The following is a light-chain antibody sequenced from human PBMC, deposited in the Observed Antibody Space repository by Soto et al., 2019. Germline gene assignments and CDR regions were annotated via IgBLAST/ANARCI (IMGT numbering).Light chain of an antibody. V-gene: IGLV4-69*01. J-gene: IGLJ2*01. CDR3: QTWGTGVI. CDR2: LKSDGSH. CDR1: SGHSSYA. Sequence: QSVLTQSPSASASLGASVKLTCTLSSGHSSYAIAWHQQQPEKGPRYLMKLKSDGSHSKGDGIPDRFSGSSSGAERYLTISSLQSEDAADYYCQTWGTGVIFGGGTKLTVL.